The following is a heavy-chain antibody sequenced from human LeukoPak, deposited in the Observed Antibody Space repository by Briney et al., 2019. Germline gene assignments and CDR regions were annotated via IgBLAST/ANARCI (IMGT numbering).Heavy chain of an antibody. D-gene: IGHD1-26*01. CDR2: ISYSGST. V-gene: IGHV4-59*01. CDR1: GGSISSYY. CDR3: ARMLRTVWELPYY. J-gene: IGHJ4*02. Sequence: SETLSLTCTVSGGSISSYYWSWIRQPPGKGLEWIGYISYSGSTNYNPSLKSRVTISLDTSKNQFSLKLSSVTAADTAVYYCARMLRTVWELPYYWGQGTLVTVSS.